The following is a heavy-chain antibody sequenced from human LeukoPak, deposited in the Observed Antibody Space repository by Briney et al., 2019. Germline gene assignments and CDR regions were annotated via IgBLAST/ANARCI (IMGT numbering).Heavy chain of an antibody. CDR3: ARDPNPQGNLDY. CDR2: ISKSGNIT. J-gene: IGHJ4*02. V-gene: IGHV3-48*03. D-gene: IGHD1-14*01. CDR1: GFTFGSYQ. Sequence: AESLRLSCTASGFTFGSYQMNWVRQAPGTELDWLGYISKSGNITYYADTMKGRSAVSRDNAKNSLYLQMDSLLGEDTGIDYCARDPNPQGNLDYWGQGTQVIVSS.